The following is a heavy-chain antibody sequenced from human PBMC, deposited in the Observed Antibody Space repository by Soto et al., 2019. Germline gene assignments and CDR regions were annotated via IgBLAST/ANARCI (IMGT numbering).Heavy chain of an antibody. V-gene: IGHV3-15*01. D-gene: IGHD3-22*01. CDR3: ATDFFDSSGFRF. CDR1: GFTFSNVG. Sequence: GGSLRLSCAGSGFTFSNVGVRWVRQAPGKGLEWVGRIKSKADGVTIDSAAPVKGRFSISRDDSKNTLYLEMKSLKIEDTAVYYCATDFFDSSGFRFWGQGTLVTVSS. J-gene: IGHJ4*02. CDR2: IKSKADGVTI.